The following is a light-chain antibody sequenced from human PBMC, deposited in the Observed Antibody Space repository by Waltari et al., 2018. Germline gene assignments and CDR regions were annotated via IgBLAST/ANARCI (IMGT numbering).Light chain of an antibody. CDR2: GNS. Sequence: QSVLTQPPSVSGAPGQRVTISCTGSSSNIGAGYDVHWYQQLPGTAPKLPIYGNSNRPSGVPDRFAGSKSGTSASLAITGLQAEDEADYYGQSYDSSLSGLVFGGGTKLTVL. J-gene: IGLJ2*01. CDR1: SSNIGAGYD. V-gene: IGLV1-40*01. CDR3: QSYDSSLSGLV.